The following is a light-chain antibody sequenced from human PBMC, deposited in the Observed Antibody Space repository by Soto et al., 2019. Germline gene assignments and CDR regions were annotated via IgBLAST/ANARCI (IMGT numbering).Light chain of an antibody. CDR2: EVS. J-gene: IGLJ1*01. CDR3: SSYAGSNNFV. V-gene: IGLV2-8*01. CDR1: SSDVGGYKY. Sequence: QSVLTQPPSASGSPGQSVTISCTGTSSDVGGYKYVSWYQQHSGKAPKVIIYEVSKRPSGVPNRFSGSKSGNTAYLTVTGLQAEDEADYYCSSYAGSNNFVFGTGTKVT.